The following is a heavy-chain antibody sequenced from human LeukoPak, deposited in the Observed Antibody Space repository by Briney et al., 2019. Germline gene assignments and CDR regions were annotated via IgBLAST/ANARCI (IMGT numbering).Heavy chain of an antibody. CDR2: IYPGDSDT. Sequence: GESLKISCKGSGYSFTSYWIGWVRQMPGKGLEWMGIIYPGDSDTRYSPSFQGQVTISADKSISTAYLQWSRLKASDTAMYYCARRGYCSSTSCYPPFDYWGHGALVTVSS. D-gene: IGHD2-2*01. V-gene: IGHV5-51*01. J-gene: IGHJ4*01. CDR1: GYSFTSYW. CDR3: ARRGYCSSTSCYPPFDY.